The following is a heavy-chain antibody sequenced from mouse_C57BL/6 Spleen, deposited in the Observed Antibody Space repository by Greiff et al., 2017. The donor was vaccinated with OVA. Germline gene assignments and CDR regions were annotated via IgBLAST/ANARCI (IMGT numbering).Heavy chain of an antibody. D-gene: IGHD1-1*01. CDR3: TAIYDYGSSPAWVAY. Sequence: QVQLQQSGAELVRPGASVTLSCKASGYTFTDYEMHWVKQTPVHGLEWIGAIDPETGGTAYNQKFKGKAILTADKSSSTAYMELRSLTSEDSAVYYCTAIYDYGSSPAWVAYWGLGTLVTVSA. V-gene: IGHV1-15*01. CDR1: GYTFTDYE. CDR2: IDPETGGT. J-gene: IGHJ3*01.